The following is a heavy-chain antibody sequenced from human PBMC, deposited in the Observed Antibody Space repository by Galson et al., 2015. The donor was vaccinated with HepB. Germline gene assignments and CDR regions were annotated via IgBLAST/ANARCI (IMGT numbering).Heavy chain of an antibody. CDR3: ARVSGYYYDSSGYYHYYYYYYGMDV. CDR1: GFTFSSYE. J-gene: IGHJ6*02. D-gene: IGHD3-22*01. V-gene: IGHV3-48*03. Sequence: SLRLSCAASGFTFSSYEMNWVRQAPGKGLEWVSYISSSGSTIYYADSVKGRFTISRDNAKNSLYLQMNSLRAEDTAVYYCARVSGYYYDSSGYYHYYYYYYGMDVWGQGTTVTVSS. CDR2: ISSSGSTI.